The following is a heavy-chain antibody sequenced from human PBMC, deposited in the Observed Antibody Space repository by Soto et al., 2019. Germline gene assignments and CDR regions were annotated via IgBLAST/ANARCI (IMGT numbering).Heavy chain of an antibody. CDR1: GFTFGTTD. V-gene: IGHV3-30*18. CDR2: ISYDGSNK. CDR3: AKAPPASP. Sequence: GGSLRLSCAASGFTFGTTDMSWVRQAPGEGLEWVAVISYDGSNKYYADSVKGRFTISRDNSKNTLYLQMNSMRAEDTAVYYCAKAPPASPWGQGTLVTVSS. J-gene: IGHJ5*02. D-gene: IGHD6-25*01.